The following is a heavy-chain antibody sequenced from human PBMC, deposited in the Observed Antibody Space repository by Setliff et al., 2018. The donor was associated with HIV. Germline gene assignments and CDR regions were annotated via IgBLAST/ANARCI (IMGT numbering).Heavy chain of an antibody. Sequence: SETLSLTCAVYGGSFSGYYWSWIRQPPGKGLEWIGEINHSGSTNYNPSLKSRVTISVDTSKNQFSLKLSSVTAADTAVYYCARVGPPDFWSGSFQHWGQGTQVTV. CDR3: ARVGPPDFWSGSFQH. D-gene: IGHD3-3*01. CDR1: GGSFSGYY. J-gene: IGHJ1*01. V-gene: IGHV4-34*01. CDR2: INHSGST.